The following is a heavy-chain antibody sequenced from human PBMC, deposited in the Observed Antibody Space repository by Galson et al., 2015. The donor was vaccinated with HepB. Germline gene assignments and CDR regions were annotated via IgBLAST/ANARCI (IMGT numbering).Heavy chain of an antibody. CDR1: GFTFDDYA. CDR2: ISWDGGST. J-gene: IGHJ4*02. CDR3: AKDIGYSSSWYVLDY. D-gene: IGHD6-13*01. V-gene: IGHV3-43D*03. Sequence: SLRLSCAASGFTFDDYAMHWVRQAPGKGLEWVSLISWDGGSTYYADSVKGRFTISRDNSKNSLYLQMNSLRAEDTALYYCAKDIGYSSSWYVLDYWGQGTLVTVSS.